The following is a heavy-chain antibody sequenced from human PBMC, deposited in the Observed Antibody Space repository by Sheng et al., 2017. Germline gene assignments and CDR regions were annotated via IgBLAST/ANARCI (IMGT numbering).Heavy chain of an antibody. CDR2: INHSGST. CDR3: ARREYYYDRRPFDP. V-gene: IGHV4-34*01. D-gene: IGHD3-22*01. CDR1: GGSFSGYY. J-gene: IGHJ5*02. Sequence: QVQLQQWGAGLLKPSETLSLTCAVYGGSFSGYYWSWIRQPPGKGLEWIGEINHSGSTNYNPSLKSRVTISVDTSKNQFSLKLSSVTAADTAVYYCARREYYYDRRPFDPWGQGTLVTVSS.